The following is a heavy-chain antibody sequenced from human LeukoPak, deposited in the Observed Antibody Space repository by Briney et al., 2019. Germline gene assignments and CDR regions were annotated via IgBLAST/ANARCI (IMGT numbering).Heavy chain of an antibody. CDR3: ARVGGSYYHFDY. CDR2: ISYDGSNK. V-gene: IGHV3-30-3*01. Sequence: GGSLRLSCAASGFTFSGYAMHWVRQAPGKGLEWVAVISYDGSNKYYADSVKGRFTISRDNSKNTLYLQMNSLRAEDTAVYYCARVGGSYYHFDYWGQGTLVTVSS. CDR1: GFTFSGYA. D-gene: IGHD1-26*01. J-gene: IGHJ4*02.